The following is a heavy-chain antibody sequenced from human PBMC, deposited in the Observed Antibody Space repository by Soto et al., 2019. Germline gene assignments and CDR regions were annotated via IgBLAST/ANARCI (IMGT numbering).Heavy chain of an antibody. Sequence: ASVKVSCKASGYSFSTHSMHWVRQAPGQGLEWMGWINGGNGNTKYSQKFRDRVTITRDASASTGYMELSSLRSEDTAVYYCARGKGMEENYYYHGMDVWGQGTTVTVSS. V-gene: IGHV1-3*01. CDR3: ARGKGMEENYYYHGMDV. CDR2: INGGNGNT. CDR1: GYSFSTHS. J-gene: IGHJ6*02. D-gene: IGHD1-1*01.